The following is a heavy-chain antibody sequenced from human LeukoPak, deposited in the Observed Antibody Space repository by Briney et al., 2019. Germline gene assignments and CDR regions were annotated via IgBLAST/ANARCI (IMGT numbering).Heavy chain of an antibody. CDR1: GFTFSNHG. CDR3: ARSSVLGYYFEY. Sequence: GGSLRLSCEASGFTFSNHGMNWVRQAPGKGLEWVAFIPDSGSARYCADSVKGRFSVSRDNAKNSVYLQVNSLRPEDTARYYCARSSVLGYYFEYWGQGTLVTVSS. D-gene: IGHD3-10*02. CDR2: IPDSGSAR. J-gene: IGHJ4*02. V-gene: IGHV3-48*03.